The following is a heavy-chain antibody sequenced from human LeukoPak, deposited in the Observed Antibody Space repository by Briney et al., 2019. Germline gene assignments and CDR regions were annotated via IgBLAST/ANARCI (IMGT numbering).Heavy chain of an antibody. CDR2: IYSGGST. J-gene: IGHJ1*01. CDR1: GFTFSDYY. V-gene: IGHV3-66*01. D-gene: IGHD3-16*01. Sequence: GGSLRLSCAASGFTFSDYYMSWIRQAPGKGLEWVSVIYSGGSTYYADSVKGRFTISRDNAKNSLYLQMNSLRAEDTAVYYCARDVRFYVYWGQGTLVTVSS. CDR3: ARDVRFYVY.